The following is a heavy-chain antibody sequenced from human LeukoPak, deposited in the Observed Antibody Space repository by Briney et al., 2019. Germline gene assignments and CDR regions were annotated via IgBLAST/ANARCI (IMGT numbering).Heavy chain of an antibody. CDR1: GYTFTSYG. D-gene: IGHD6-19*01. CDR2: ISAYNGNT. V-gene: IGHV1-18*01. Sequence: GASVKVSCKASGYTFTSYGISWVRQAPGQGLEWMGWISAYNGNTNYAQKLQGRVTMTTDTSTSTAYMELRSLRSDDTAMYYCARGYRSGWTLMEGSNYFDYWGQGTLVTVSS. CDR3: ARGYRSGWTLMEGSNYFDY. J-gene: IGHJ4*02.